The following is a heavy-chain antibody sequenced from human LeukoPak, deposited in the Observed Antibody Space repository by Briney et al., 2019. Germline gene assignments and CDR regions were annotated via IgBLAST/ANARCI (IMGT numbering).Heavy chain of an antibody. CDR1: GGTFSSYA. Sequence: SVKVSCKASGGTFSSYAISWVRQAPGQGLEWMGGIIPIFGTANYAQKFQGRVTITADESTSTAYMELSSLRSEDTAVYYCARDSRGCSGGSCYRGTWFDPWGQGTLVTVSS. CDR2: IIPIFGTA. CDR3: ARDSRGCSGGSCYRGTWFDP. J-gene: IGHJ5*02. D-gene: IGHD2-15*01. V-gene: IGHV1-69*13.